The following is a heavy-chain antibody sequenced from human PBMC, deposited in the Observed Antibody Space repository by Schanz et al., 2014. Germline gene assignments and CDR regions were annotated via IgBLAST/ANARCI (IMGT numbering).Heavy chain of an antibody. D-gene: IGHD2-2*01. CDR3: ARESSNDIVLVPGAVFDH. Sequence: QMQLVESGGGLVKPGGSLRLSCVASGFSFSDSFMSWIRQTPEKGLEWIAFMSHSGGVIYYADSVKGRFTISRDNAKNSLFLQMNSLRAEDTAVYYCARESSNDIVLVPGAVFDHWGQGILVTVSS. CDR1: GFSFSDSF. J-gene: IGHJ4*02. CDR2: MSHSGGVI. V-gene: IGHV3-11*04.